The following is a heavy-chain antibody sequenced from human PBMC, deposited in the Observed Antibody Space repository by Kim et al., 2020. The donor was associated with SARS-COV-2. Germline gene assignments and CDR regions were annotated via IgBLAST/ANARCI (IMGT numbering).Heavy chain of an antibody. D-gene: IGHD3-9*01. CDR2: TYYSGST. CDR3: ARENYDILTGSYYFDY. V-gene: IGHV4-31*03. J-gene: IGHJ4*02. Sequence: SETLSLTCTVSGGSISSGGYYWSWIRQHPGKGLEWIGYTYYSGSTYYNPSLKSRVTISVDTSKNQFSLKLSSVTAADTAVYYCARENYDILTGSYYFDYWGQGTLVTVSS. CDR1: GGSISSGGYY.